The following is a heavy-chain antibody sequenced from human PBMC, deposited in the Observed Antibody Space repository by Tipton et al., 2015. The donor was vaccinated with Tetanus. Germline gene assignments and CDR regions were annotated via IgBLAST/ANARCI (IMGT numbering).Heavy chain of an antibody. Sequence: TLSLTCTVSGDSVSGYYWSWIRQPPGKGLEWIGYVYYTGSTNHNPSLKSRVTISMDRSKNQISLQLTSVTAADTAVYFCAREVPAAGHFDSWGQGTLVTVSS. CDR2: VYYTGST. CDR1: GDSVSGYY. J-gene: IGHJ4*02. V-gene: IGHV4-59*02. CDR3: AREVPAAGHFDS. D-gene: IGHD2-2*01.